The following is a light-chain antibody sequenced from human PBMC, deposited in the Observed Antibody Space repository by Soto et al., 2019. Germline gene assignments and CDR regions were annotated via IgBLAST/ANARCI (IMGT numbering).Light chain of an antibody. CDR3: QQLNSYPIT. CDR1: QGLSSY. V-gene: IGKV1-9*01. J-gene: IGKJ3*01. CDR2: STS. Sequence: DIQLTQSPSFLSASVGDRVTITCRASQGLSSYLAWYQQKPGMAPKLLIYSTSTLQSGVPARFSGSASGTEFTLTISSLQPEDCATYYCQQLNSYPITFGPGTKVDI.